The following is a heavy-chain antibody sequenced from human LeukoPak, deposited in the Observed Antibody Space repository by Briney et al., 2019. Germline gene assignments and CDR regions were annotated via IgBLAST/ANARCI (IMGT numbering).Heavy chain of an antibody. CDR1: GFTFSSYG. CDR2: IRYDGSNK. J-gene: IGHJ4*02. D-gene: IGHD2-2*01. CDR3: AKGLAVVPAAIDDY. Sequence: PGGSLRLSCAASGFTFSSYGMHWVRQAPGKGLEWVAFIRYDGSNKYYADSVKGRFTISRDNSKNTLYLQMNSLRAEDTAVYYCAKGLAVVPAAIDDYWGQGTLVTVSS. V-gene: IGHV3-30*02.